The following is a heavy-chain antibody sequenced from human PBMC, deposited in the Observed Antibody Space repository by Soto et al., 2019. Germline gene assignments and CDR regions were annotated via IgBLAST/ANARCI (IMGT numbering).Heavy chain of an antibody. D-gene: IGHD2-15*01. V-gene: IGHV1-46*01. Sequence: QVQLVQSGAEVKKPGASVKVSCKASGYTFTSYYMHWVRQAPGQGLEWMGVINPSGGSTSYAQKFQGRVTMTRDTSTSTVYMELSSLRSEDTAVYYCAREQCSGGSCSEDWGQGTLVTVSS. CDR3: AREQCSGGSCSED. J-gene: IGHJ4*02. CDR2: INPSGGST. CDR1: GYTFTSYY.